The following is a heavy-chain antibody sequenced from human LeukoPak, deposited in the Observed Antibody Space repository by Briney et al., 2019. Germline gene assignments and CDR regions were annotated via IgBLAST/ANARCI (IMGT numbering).Heavy chain of an antibody. CDR1: GYGFTSYW. CDR2: IYPGDSDT. CDR3: ARHTFAGYSSGWENWFDP. J-gene: IGHJ5*02. D-gene: IGHD6-19*01. Sequence: PGESLKISCKGSGYGFTSYWIGWVRQMPGKGLEWMGIIYPGDSDTRYSPSFQGQVTISADKSISTAYLQWSSLKASDTAMYYCARHTFAGYSSGWENWFDPWGQGTLVTVSS. V-gene: IGHV5-51*01.